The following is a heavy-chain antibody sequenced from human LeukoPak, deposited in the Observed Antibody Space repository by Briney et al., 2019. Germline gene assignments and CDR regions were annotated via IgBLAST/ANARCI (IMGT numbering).Heavy chain of an antibody. V-gene: IGHV3-21*01. CDR1: GFTFSSYS. CDR2: ISSSSSYI. Sequence: GGSLRLSCAASGFTFSSYSMNWVRQAPGKGLEWVPSISSSSSYIYYADSVKGRFTISRDNAKNSLYLQMNSLRAEDTAVYYCARDRLRGYFDYWGQGTLVTVSS. J-gene: IGHJ4*02. D-gene: IGHD4-17*01. CDR3: ARDRLRGYFDY.